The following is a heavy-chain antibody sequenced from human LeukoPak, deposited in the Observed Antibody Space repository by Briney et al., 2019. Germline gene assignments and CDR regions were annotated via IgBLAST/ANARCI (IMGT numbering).Heavy chain of an antibody. D-gene: IGHD3-22*01. V-gene: IGHV4-34*01. CDR3: ARGLPKYYYDSSRGSERLDY. CDR1: GGSFSGYY. Sequence: PSQTLSLTCAVSGGSFSGYYWSWIRQPPGKGLEWSGEINHGGSTNYRPSLKCRVTISVDTSKNHFSLKLSSVTAADTAVYYCARGLPKYYYDSSRGSERLDYWGQGTLVTVSS. CDR2: INHGGST. J-gene: IGHJ4*02.